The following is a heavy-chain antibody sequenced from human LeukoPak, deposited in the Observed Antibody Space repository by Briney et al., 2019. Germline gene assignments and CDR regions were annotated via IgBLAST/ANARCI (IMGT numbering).Heavy chain of an antibody. V-gene: IGHV3-64*01. D-gene: IGHD2-15*01. CDR2: FSSNGGIT. J-gene: IGHJ6*02. CDR1: GFTFSNYA. Sequence: GGSLRLSCAASGFTFSNYAMHWVRQAPGKGLEYVSAFSSNGGITYYAKSVEGRFTISRDNSKNTLHLQMGSLRAEDVAVYYCARDQLILSYYYGMDVWGQGTTVTVSS. CDR3: ARDQLILSYYYGMDV.